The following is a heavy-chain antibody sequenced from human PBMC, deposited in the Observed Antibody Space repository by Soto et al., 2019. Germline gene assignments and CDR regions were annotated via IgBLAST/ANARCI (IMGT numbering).Heavy chain of an antibody. J-gene: IGHJ6*02. CDR1: GFTFDDYT. Sequence: GGSLRLSCAASGFTFDDYTMHWVRQAPGKGLEWVSLISWDGGSTYYADSVKGRFTISRDNSKNSLYLQMNSLRTEDTALYYCAKGVTHYYYYYGMDVWGQGTTVTVSS. D-gene: IGHD3-10*01. CDR3: AKGVTHYYYYYGMDV. CDR2: ISWDGGST. V-gene: IGHV3-43*01.